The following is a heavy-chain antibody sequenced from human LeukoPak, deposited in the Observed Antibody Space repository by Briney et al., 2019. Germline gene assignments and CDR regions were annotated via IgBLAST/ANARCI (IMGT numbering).Heavy chain of an antibody. J-gene: IGHJ4*02. Sequence: GGSLRLSCAASGFTFSSYGMHWVRQAPGKGLEWVAVISYDGSNKYYADSVKGRFTISRDNSKNTLYLQMNSLRAEDTAVYYCAKGRRYYYDSSGYHDYWGQGTLSPSPQ. D-gene: IGHD3-22*01. CDR2: ISYDGSNK. CDR3: AKGRRYYYDSSGYHDY. CDR1: GFTFSSYG. V-gene: IGHV3-30*18.